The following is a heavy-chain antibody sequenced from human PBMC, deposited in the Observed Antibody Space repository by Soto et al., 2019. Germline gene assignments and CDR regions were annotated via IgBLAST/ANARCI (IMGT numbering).Heavy chain of an antibody. V-gene: IGHV4-59*01. J-gene: IGHJ4*02. D-gene: IGHD2-2*01. CDR2: IYYSGST. Sequence: QVQLQESGPRLVKPSETLSLTCIVSGGSISNYYWSWIRHPPGKGLEWIGYIYYSGSTNYNPSLQSRGTISVDTSKNQFSLKLSSVTAAATAVYYCARAVLPATAPFDYWGQGTLVTVSS. CDR1: GGSISNYY. CDR3: ARAVLPATAPFDY.